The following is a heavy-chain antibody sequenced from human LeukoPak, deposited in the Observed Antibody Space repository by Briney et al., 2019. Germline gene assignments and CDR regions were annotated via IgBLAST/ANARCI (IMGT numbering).Heavy chain of an antibody. J-gene: IGHJ4*02. CDR3: ARPEEQAY. Sequence: GGSLRLSCAASGFKFETYNFNWVRQAPGKGLEWVATIRSYSSYIHYGDSVKGRFTISRDNAKNSLYLQMNSLRAEDTAVYYCARPEEQAYWGQGTLVTVSS. V-gene: IGHV3-21*01. CDR2: IRSYSSYI. CDR1: GFKFETYN. D-gene: IGHD1/OR15-1a*01.